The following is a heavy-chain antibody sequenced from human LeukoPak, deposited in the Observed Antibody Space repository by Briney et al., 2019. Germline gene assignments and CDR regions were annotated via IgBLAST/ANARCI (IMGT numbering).Heavy chain of an antibody. CDR3: ARDHPGYSSGWFDY. CDR1: GGSISSYY. V-gene: IGHV4-4*07. Sequence: SETLSLTCTVSGGSISSYYWSWIRQPAGKGLEWIGRIYTTENSNYNPSLESRVTMSVDTSNNQFSLKLNSATAADTAVYYCARDHPGYSSGWFDYWGQGTLVTVSS. J-gene: IGHJ4*02. D-gene: IGHD6-19*01. CDR2: IYTTENS.